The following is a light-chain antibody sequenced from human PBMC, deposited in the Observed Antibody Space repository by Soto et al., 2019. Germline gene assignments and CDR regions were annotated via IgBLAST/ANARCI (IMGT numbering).Light chain of an antibody. CDR3: AAWDDSLSGYVV. CDR2: SNN. CDR1: SSNIGSNY. J-gene: IGLJ2*01. V-gene: IGLV1-47*02. Sequence: QSVLTQPPSASGTPGQRVTISCSGSSSNIGSNYVYWYQQLPGTAPKLLIYSNNQWPSGVPDRFSGSKSGTSASLAISGLRSEDEADYYCAAWDDSLSGYVVFGGGTKLTVL.